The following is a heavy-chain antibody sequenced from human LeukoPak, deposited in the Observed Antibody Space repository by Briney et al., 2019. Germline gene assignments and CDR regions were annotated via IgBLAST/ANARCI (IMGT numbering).Heavy chain of an antibody. CDR2: ISAYNGNT. J-gene: IGHJ4*02. CDR3: ARPYMIAAAEEIDY. CDR1: GYTFTSYG. Sequence: ASVKVSCKASGYTFTSYGISWVQQAPGQGLEWMGWISAYNGNTNYAQKLQGRVTMTTDTSTSTAYMELRSLRSDDTAVYYCARPYMIAAAEEIDYWGQGTLVTVSS. D-gene: IGHD6-13*01. V-gene: IGHV1-18*01.